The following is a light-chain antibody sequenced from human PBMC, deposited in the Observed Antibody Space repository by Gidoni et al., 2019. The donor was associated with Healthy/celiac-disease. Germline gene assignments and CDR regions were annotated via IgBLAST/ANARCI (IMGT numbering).Light chain of an antibody. V-gene: IGKV3-20*01. Sequence: DIVLTQSPGTLSLSPGERATLSCRASQSVSSSYLAWYQQKPGQAPRLLIYGASSRATGIPDRFSGSGSGTDFTLTISRLEPEDFAVYYCQQYGSSPQTFGGXTKVEIK. CDR3: QQYGSSPQT. CDR2: GAS. CDR1: QSVSSSY. J-gene: IGKJ4*01.